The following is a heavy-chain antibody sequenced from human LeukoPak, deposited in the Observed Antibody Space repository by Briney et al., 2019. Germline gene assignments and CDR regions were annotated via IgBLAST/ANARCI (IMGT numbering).Heavy chain of an antibody. Sequence: ASVKVSCKVSGDTFRTYAINWVRQALGQGLEWMGRIIPIFGTTNYAQKFQDSVTITADKSTSTAYMELSSLRSEDTAVYYCAYNSSTWYADYWGQGTLVTVSS. CDR3: AYNSSTWYADY. V-gene: IGHV1-69*06. CDR1: GDTFRTYA. CDR2: IIPIFGTT. J-gene: IGHJ4*02. D-gene: IGHD1-14*01.